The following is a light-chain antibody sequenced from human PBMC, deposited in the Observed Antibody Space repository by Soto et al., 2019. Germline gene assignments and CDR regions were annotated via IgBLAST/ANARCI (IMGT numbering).Light chain of an antibody. CDR2: ANN. CDR3: QSYDSSLHVV. V-gene: IGLV1-40*01. Sequence: QSVLTQSPSVSGAPGQRVTISCTGTSSNIGAGHDVQWYQQLPGTAPKLLIYANNNRPSGVPDRFSGSRSATSASLAITGLQTEDEADYYCQSYDSSLHVVFGGGTKLTVL. J-gene: IGLJ2*01. CDR1: SSNIGAGHD.